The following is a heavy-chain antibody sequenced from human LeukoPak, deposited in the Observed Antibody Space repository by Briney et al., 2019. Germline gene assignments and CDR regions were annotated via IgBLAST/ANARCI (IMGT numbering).Heavy chain of an antibody. CDR1: GYPFIDFW. J-gene: IGHJ6*02. CDR3: ARLKFMNYYDDSGSGMDV. D-gene: IGHD3-22*01. CDR2: IYPGDSNT. V-gene: IGHV5-51*01. Sequence: GGSLQISFKGSGYPFIDFWIGWVRQMPGKGLEWMGIIYPGDSNTRYSPSFQGQVTFSVDKSLSTAYLQWSSLQASDTAMYYCARLKFMNYYDDSGSGMDVWGQGTTVTVSS.